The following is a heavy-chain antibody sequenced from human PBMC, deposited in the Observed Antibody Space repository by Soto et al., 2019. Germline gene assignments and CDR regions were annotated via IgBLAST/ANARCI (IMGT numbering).Heavy chain of an antibody. CDR2: TSGSGGST. J-gene: IGHJ4*02. CDR1: GFTFSSYA. CDR3: AKSSWDYYDSSDY. D-gene: IGHD3-22*01. V-gene: IGHV3-23*01. Sequence: LRLSCAASGFTFSSYAMSWVRQAPGKGLEWVSATSGSGGSTYYADSVKGRFTISRDNSKNTLYLQMNSLRAEDTAVYYCAKSSWDYYDSSDYWGQGTLVTVSS.